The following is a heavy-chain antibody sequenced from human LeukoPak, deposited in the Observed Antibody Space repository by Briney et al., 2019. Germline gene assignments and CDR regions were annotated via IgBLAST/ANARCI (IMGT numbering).Heavy chain of an antibody. CDR2: ISPYEGDT. Sequence: GASVKVSCKASGYTFAIYGISGVRQAPGQGVEWMAWISPYEGDTNYAQNFEGRVTMTTETSTSTAYMELRSLRSDDTAIYYCARDYCTRGGDCYKEDLFDPWGQGTLVTVSS. V-gene: IGHV1-18*01. J-gene: IGHJ5*02. CDR1: GYTFAIYG. D-gene: IGHD2-21*02. CDR3: ARDYCTRGGDCYKEDLFDP.